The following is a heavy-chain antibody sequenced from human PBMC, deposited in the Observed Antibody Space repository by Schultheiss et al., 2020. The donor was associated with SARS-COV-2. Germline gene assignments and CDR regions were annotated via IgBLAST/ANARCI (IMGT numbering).Heavy chain of an antibody. J-gene: IGHJ4*02. Sequence: GESLKISCAASGFTFSNYWMSWVRQAPGKGLEWVSAISGSGGSTYYADSVKGRFTISRDNSKNTLYLQMNSLKTEDTAVYYCARGAFRGGLRYFDYWGQGTLVTVSS. CDR1: GFTFSNYW. V-gene: IGHV3-23*01. D-gene: IGHD5/OR15-5a*01. CDR2: ISGSGGST. CDR3: ARGAFRGGLRYFDY.